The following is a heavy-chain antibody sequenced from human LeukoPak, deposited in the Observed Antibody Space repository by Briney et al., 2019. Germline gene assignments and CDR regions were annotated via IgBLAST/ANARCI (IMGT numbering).Heavy chain of an antibody. V-gene: IGHV1-2*02. D-gene: IGHD5-18*01. J-gene: IGHJ4*02. CDR1: GYTFTRSA. Sequence: ASVKVSCKASGYTFTRSAMNWVRQAPGQGLEWMGWINPNSGGTNYAQKFQGRVTMTRDTYISTAYMELSRLRSDDTAVYYCARSAGDGYSYNIDYWGQGTLVTVSS. CDR2: INPNSGGT. CDR3: ARSAGDGYSYNIDY.